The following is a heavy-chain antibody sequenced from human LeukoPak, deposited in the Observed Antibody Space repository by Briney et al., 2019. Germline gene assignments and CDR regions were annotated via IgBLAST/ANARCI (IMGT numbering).Heavy chain of an antibody. CDR1: GFTFSSYS. Sequence: PGGSLRLSCAASGFTFSSYSMNWVRQAPGKGLEWVAVIWYDGSNKYYADSVKGRFTISRDNSKNTLYLQMNSLRAEDTAVYYCAKGAPDYAGSYFDYWGQGTLVTVSS. CDR2: IWYDGSNK. V-gene: IGHV3-33*06. J-gene: IGHJ4*02. D-gene: IGHD4-17*01. CDR3: AKGAPDYAGSYFDY.